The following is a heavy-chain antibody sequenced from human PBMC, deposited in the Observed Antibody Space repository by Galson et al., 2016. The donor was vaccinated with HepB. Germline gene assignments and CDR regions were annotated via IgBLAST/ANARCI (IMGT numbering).Heavy chain of an antibody. V-gene: IGHV3-30*05. J-gene: IGHJ4*02. CDR2: ISYDGSHQ. CDR3: ARDRRYDYVWGSYPYFDY. CDR1: GFTFRIHG. D-gene: IGHD3-16*02. Sequence: SLRLSCAVYGFTFRIHGIHWVRQAPGKGLEWVAFISYDGSHQSYAGSVKGRFTISRDNSKNTLYLQMNSLTTEGTAVYYCARDRRYDYVWGSYPYFDYWGQGTLVTVSS.